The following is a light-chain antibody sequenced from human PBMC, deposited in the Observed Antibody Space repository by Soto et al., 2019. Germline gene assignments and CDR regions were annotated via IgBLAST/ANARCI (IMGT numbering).Light chain of an antibody. CDR1: SSDVGAYNY. V-gene: IGLV2-14*01. Sequence: QSALTQPGSVSGSPGQSITISCTGTSSDVGAYNYASWYQQHPGKAPKLMIYEVTNRPSGVSTRFSGSKSGNTASLTISGLQAEDEADYYCCSFTSGNTAYVFGTGTKLTVL. J-gene: IGLJ1*01. CDR2: EVT. CDR3: CSFTSGNTAYV.